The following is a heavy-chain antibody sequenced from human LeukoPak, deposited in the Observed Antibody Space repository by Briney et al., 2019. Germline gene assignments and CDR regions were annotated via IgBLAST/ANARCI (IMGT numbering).Heavy chain of an antibody. CDR3: ARKEGSGGSCYP. V-gene: IGHV4-61*09. CDR2: IYYSGST. J-gene: IGHJ5*02. D-gene: IGHD2-15*01. CDR1: GGSISTGSYC. Sequence: SQTLSLTCTVSGGSISTGSYCWSWIRQPAGKGLEWIGYIYYSGSTNYNPSLKSRVTISVDTSKNQFSLKLSSVTAADTAVYYCARKEGSGGSCYPWGQGTLVTVSS.